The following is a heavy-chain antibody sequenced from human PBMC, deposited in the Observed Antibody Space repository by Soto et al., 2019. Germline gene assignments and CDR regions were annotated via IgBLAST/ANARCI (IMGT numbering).Heavy chain of an antibody. CDR1: GNTFSIYS. V-gene: IGHV1-69*13. Sequence: GASVKVSCKASGNTFSIYSFTWVRQAPGKGFELLGGIIPLLGTTDYAQKFQGRVNITADESTTTVYMDLSGLTSEDTAMYYCARGYQPMLPFDFWGQGTLVTVSS. J-gene: IGHJ4*02. CDR3: ARGYQPMLPFDF. D-gene: IGHD2-2*01. CDR2: IIPLLGTT.